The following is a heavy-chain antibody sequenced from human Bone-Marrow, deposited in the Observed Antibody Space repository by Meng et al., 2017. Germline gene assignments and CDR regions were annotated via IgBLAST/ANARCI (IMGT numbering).Heavy chain of an antibody. V-gene: IGHV4-39*07. Sequence: SETLSLTCTVSGGSISSSSYYWGWIRQPPGKGREWIGSIYYSGSTYYNPSLKSRVTISVDTSKNQFSLKLSSVTAADTAVYYCARNSAAAGSCLYWGQGTLVTVSS. J-gene: IGHJ4*02. CDR3: ARNSAAAGSCLY. CDR2: IYYSGST. CDR1: GGSISSSSYY. D-gene: IGHD6-13*01.